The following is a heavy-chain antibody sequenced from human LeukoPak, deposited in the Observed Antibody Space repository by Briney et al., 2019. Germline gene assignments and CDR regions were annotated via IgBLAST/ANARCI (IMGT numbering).Heavy chain of an antibody. CDR1: GGSISSGGYY. J-gene: IGHJ5*02. Sequence: SETLSLTCTVSGGSISSGGYYWSWIRQHPGEGLEWIGYIYYSGSTYYNPSLKSRVTISVDTSKNQFSLKLSSVTAADTAVYYCARVLTDFWSGYYNWFDPWGQGTLVTVSS. CDR2: IYYSGST. CDR3: ARVLTDFWSGYYNWFDP. V-gene: IGHV4-31*03. D-gene: IGHD3-3*01.